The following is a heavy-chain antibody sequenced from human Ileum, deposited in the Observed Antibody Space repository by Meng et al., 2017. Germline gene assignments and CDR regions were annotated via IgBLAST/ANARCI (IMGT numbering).Heavy chain of an antibody. Sequence: VQLGGSGGCLVKPGGSLRLSCAASGFTFSGYNMHWFRQAPGKGLEWVSCISYSSGYIYYADSVKGRFTISRDNSKDTLYLQMNSLRAEDTAVYYCASPPSEGDLWGRGTLVTVSS. CDR1: GFTFSGYN. CDR2: ISYSSGYI. J-gene: IGHJ2*01. D-gene: IGHD3-10*01. V-gene: IGHV3-21*01. CDR3: ASPPSEGDL.